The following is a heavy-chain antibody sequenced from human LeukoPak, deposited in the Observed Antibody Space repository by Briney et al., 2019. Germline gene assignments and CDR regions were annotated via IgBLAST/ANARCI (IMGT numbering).Heavy chain of an antibody. CDR3: ARDQAAYYDRSGYHYSATAAAFDI. CDR2: IYHSGST. Sequence: NASETLSLTCTVSGGSISSSSYYWGWIRQPPGKGLEWIGSIYHSGSTYYNPSLKSRVTISVDTSKNQFSLKLNSVTAADTAVYYCARDQAAYYDRSGYHYSATAAAFDIWGQGTMVTVSS. CDR1: GGSISSSSYY. D-gene: IGHD3-22*01. V-gene: IGHV4-39*07. J-gene: IGHJ3*02.